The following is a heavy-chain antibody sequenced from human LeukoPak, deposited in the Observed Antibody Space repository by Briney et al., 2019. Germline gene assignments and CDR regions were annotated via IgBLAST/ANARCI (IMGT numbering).Heavy chain of an antibody. D-gene: IGHD3-22*01. CDR3: AELGITMIAGV. CDR2: INQDESEK. CDR1: EFTFKNYW. V-gene: IGHV3-7*01. Sequence: GGSLRLSCAASEFTFKNYWMTWVGPAPGKGLEWVANINQDESEKYYVDSVKGRFTISRNNAKNSLYLQRNSLSTEDTAVYYCAELGITMIAGVWGKGATVSLSS. J-gene: IGHJ6*03.